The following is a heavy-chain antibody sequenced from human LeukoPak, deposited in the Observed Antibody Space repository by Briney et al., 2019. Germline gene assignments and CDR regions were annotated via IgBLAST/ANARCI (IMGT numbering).Heavy chain of an antibody. CDR2: ISYDGSNK. J-gene: IGHJ4*02. Sequence: GGSLGLSCEASGFTFSSYGMHWVRQAQGKGLEWVAVISYDGSNKYYADSVKGRFTISRDNSKNTLYLQMNSRRAEDTAVYYCAKDRGYCSGGSCYHLDYGGQGTLVTVSS. CDR3: AKDRGYCSGGSCYHLDY. CDR1: GFTFSSYG. V-gene: IGHV3-30*18. D-gene: IGHD2-15*01.